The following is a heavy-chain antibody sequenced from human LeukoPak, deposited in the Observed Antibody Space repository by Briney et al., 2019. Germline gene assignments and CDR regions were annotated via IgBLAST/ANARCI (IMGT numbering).Heavy chain of an antibody. CDR3: ARARSGWFDY. J-gene: IGHJ4*02. V-gene: IGHV3-21*01. CDR1: GFTFSNYS. Sequence: GGSLRLSCAASGFTFSNYSMNWVRQAPGKGLEWVSSISSSSSYIYYADSVKGRFTISRDNAKNSLYLQMNSLRAEDTAVYYCARARSGWFDYWGQGTLVTVSS. CDR2: ISSSSSYI. D-gene: IGHD6-19*01.